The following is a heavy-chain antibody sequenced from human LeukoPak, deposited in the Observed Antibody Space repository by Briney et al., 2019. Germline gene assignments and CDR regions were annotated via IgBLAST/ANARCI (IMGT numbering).Heavy chain of an antibody. CDR2: IWYDGSDK. J-gene: IGHJ5*02. V-gene: IGHV3-33*01. Sequence: GGSLRLSCAASGFTFNSYGMHWVRQAPGKGLEGVAVIWYDGSDKYYADSVKGRFTISRDNSKNTLYLQMNSLRAEDTAVYYCAREDGSSTSCLARNWFDPWGQGTLVTVSS. D-gene: IGHD2-2*01. CDR3: AREDGSSTSCLARNWFDP. CDR1: GFTFNSYG.